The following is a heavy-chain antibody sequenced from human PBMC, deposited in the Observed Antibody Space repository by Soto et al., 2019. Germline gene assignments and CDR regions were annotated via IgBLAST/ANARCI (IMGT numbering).Heavy chain of an antibody. CDR2: MSAYNGKT. CDR1: GYTFTSYG. V-gene: IGHV1-18*01. CDR3: ASDLPVPMRPWQQLVRNYAFDI. Sequence: QVQLVQSGAEVKKPGASVKVSCKASGYTFTSYGISWVRQAPGQGLEWMGWMSAYNGKTNYSQQLQGRVTMTTDTSTSTAYLELRSLRSDDTAVYYCASDLPVPMRPWQQLVRNYAFDIWGQGTMVTVSS. D-gene: IGHD6-13*01. J-gene: IGHJ3*02.